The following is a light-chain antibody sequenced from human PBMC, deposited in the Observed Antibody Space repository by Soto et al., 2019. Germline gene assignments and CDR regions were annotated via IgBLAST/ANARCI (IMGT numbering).Light chain of an antibody. CDR2: DAS. CDR1: QSVSSY. V-gene: IGKV3-11*01. CDR3: QQRSNWPPL. J-gene: IGKJ4*01. Sequence: EIVLTQSPATLSLSPGERATLSCRASQSVSSYLAWYRQKPGQAPRLLIYDASNRATGIPARFSGSGSGTDFTLTISSLEPEDFAVYYCQQRSNWPPLFGGGTKVEIK.